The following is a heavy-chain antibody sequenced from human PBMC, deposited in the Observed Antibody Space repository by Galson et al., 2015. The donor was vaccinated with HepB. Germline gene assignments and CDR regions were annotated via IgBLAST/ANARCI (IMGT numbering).Heavy chain of an antibody. CDR1: GGSLSGYY. D-gene: IGHD5-12*01. V-gene: IGHV4-34*01. CDR2: INHNEGT. Sequence: SETLSLTCVVYGGSLSGYYWSWIRQPPGKGLEWIGEINHNEGTNFSPSLKSRLTISIDTSKNHFSLNLTSVTAADTAVYYCARLKGQYSGYGARDFWGQGTLVTVSS. CDR3: ARLKGQYSGYGARDF. J-gene: IGHJ4*02.